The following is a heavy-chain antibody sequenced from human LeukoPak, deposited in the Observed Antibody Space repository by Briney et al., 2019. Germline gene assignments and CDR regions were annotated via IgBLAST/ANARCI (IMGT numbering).Heavy chain of an antibody. CDR3: ARWDSGEWFHDAFDI. J-gene: IGHJ3*02. CDR1: GAFGGSISSYY. Sequence: SETLSLTCTISGAFGGSISSYYWSWIRQPPGKGLEWIGYVYYSGSTNYNPSLKSRVTISIDTSKTQFSLKLNSVTAADTAVYYCARWDSGEWFHDAFDIWGQGTRVTVSS. V-gene: IGHV4-59*01. CDR2: VYYSGST. D-gene: IGHD3-3*01.